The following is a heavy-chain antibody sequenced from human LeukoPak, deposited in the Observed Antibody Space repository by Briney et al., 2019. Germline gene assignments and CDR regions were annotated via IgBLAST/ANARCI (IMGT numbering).Heavy chain of an antibody. Sequence: LSGGSLRLSYTASGFTFSSYTMSWVRQAPGKGLKWVSTISTGGGNTYYADSVKGRFTVSRDDSKNTLYLQMNSLRAEDTAVYYCAKDGGLWVSAHWGDSWGRGTLVTVSS. J-gene: IGHJ4*02. CDR2: ISTGGGNT. CDR3: AKDGGLWVSAHWGDS. V-gene: IGHV3-23*01. CDR1: GFTFSSYT. D-gene: IGHD7-27*01.